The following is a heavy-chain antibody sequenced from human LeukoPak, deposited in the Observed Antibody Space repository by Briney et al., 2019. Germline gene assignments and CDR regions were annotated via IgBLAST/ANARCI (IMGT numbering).Heavy chain of an antibody. CDR1: GATFSSYA. Sequence: SVKLSCKAAGATFSSYAISWVRHAPGQGLEWMGRFIPILGIGNYAQKFHGRVTITADKSTSTAYMELSSLRSEDTAVYYCARERYYYGSGSTQDYRGQGTLVTVSS. J-gene: IGHJ4*02. CDR2: FIPILGIG. V-gene: IGHV1-69*04. D-gene: IGHD3-10*01. CDR3: ARERYYYGSGSTQDY.